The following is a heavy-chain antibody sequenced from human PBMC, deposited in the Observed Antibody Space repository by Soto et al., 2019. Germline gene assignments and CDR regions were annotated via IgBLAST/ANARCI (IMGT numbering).Heavy chain of an antibody. Sequence: PGGSLRLSCAASGFTFSTFPMNWVCQAPGKGLEWVSDISGNGGRTNYADSVKGRFTISRDNSKNTLYLQMNTLRAEDTAVYYCAKERVTTTSFDYWGQGTLVTVSS. CDR2: ISGNGGRT. D-gene: IGHD4-17*01. CDR1: GFTFSTFP. CDR3: AKERVTTTSFDY. J-gene: IGHJ4*02. V-gene: IGHV3-23*01.